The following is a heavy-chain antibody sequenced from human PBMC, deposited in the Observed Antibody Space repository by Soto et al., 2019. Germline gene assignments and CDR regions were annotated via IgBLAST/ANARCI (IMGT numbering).Heavy chain of an antibody. CDR1: GYTFTSYG. Sequence: GASVKVSCTAPGYTFTSYGITWVRQAPGQGLEWMGWISAYNGNTNYAQKLQGRVTMTTDTSTSTAYMELRSLRSDDTAVYYCARDRAVVAAKRRDAFDIWGQGTMVTVSS. V-gene: IGHV1-18*01. CDR2: ISAYNGNT. J-gene: IGHJ3*02. D-gene: IGHD2-15*01. CDR3: ARDRAVVAAKRRDAFDI.